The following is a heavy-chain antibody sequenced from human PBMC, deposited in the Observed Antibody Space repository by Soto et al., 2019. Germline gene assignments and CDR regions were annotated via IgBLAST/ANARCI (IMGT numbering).Heavy chain of an antibody. CDR1: GGTFSSCA. Sequence: AASVFVSCKASGGTFSSCAISWVRQAPGEGLEWMGGIIPLFGTANYAQKFQGRVTITADESTSTADLEPSSPRSEDTAVYYCARYEINSSRWYDWFDRWGHGPPVTVPS. J-gene: IGHJ5*02. CDR2: IIPLFGTA. CDR3: ARYEINSSRWYDWFDR. D-gene: IGHD6-13*01. V-gene: IGHV1-69*01.